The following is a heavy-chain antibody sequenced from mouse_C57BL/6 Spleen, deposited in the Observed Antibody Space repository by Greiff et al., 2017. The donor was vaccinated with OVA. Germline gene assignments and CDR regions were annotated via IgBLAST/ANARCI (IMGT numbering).Heavy chain of an antibody. J-gene: IGHJ2*01. CDR2: IDPSDSYT. CDR3: ARGGGGNYVDY. Sequence: QVQLKQPGAELVMPGASVKLSCKASGYTFTSYWMHWVKQRPGQGLEWIGEIDPSDSYTNYNQKFKGKSTLTVDKSSSTAYMQLSSLTSEDSAVYYCARGGGGNYVDYWGQGTTLTVSS. D-gene: IGHD1-1*02. CDR1: GYTFTSYW. V-gene: IGHV1-69*01.